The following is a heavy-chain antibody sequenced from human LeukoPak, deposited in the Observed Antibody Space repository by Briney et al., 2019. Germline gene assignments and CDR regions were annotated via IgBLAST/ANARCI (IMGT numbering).Heavy chain of an antibody. J-gene: IGHJ4*02. CDR2: IYENGGTT. D-gene: IGHD2-2*01. CDR3: ANNQLLSFDH. Sequence: GGSLGLACVGSGFTFRSHAMSWVRQAPGKGLEFVSGIYENGGTTYYADSVKGRFTISRDNSKNTLYLQMNSLRAEDTAVYYCANNQLLSFDHWGQGTLVTVSS. CDR1: GFTFRSHA. V-gene: IGHV3-23*01.